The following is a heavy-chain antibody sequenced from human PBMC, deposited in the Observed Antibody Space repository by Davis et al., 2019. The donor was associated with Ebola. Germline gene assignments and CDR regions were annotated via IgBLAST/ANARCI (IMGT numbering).Heavy chain of an antibody. Sequence: AASAKVSCKASGYTFTSYAMHWVRQAPGQRLEWMGWINAGNGNTKYSQKFQGRVTITRDTSASTAYMELSSLRSEDTAVYYCARANRGGVYATYYFDYWGQGTLVTVSS. J-gene: IGHJ4*02. V-gene: IGHV1-3*01. D-gene: IGHD2-8*01. CDR3: ARANRGGVYATYYFDY. CDR1: GYTFTSYA. CDR2: INAGNGNT.